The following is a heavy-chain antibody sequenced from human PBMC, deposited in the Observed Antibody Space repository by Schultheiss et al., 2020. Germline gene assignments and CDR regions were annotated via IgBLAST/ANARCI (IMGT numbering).Heavy chain of an antibody. Sequence: GGSLRLSCAASGFTFSDHYMDWVRQAPGKGLEWVGRTRNKANSYTTEYAASVKGRFTISRDDSKNSLYLQMNSLKTEDTAVYYCAREGGGYCSSTSCYYYYYYMDVWGKGNTGTVSS. CDR3: AREGGGYCSSTSCYYYYYYMDV. V-gene: IGHV3-72*01. D-gene: IGHD2-2*01. CDR2: TRNKANSYTT. J-gene: IGHJ6*03. CDR1: GFTFSDHY.